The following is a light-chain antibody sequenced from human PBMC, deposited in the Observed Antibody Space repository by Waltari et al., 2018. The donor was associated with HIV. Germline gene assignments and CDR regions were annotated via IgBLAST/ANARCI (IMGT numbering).Light chain of an antibody. CDR1: PSVLYSSNNKNY. J-gene: IGKJ1*01. CDR2: WAS. CDR3: QQYYSTPRT. V-gene: IGKV4-1*01. Sequence: DIVMTKSPDSLAVSLGERATINCKSSPSVLYSSNNKNYLAWYQQKPGQPPKLLIYWASTRESGVPDRFSGSGSGTDFTLTISSLQAEDVAVYYCQQYYSTPRTFGQGTKVEIK.